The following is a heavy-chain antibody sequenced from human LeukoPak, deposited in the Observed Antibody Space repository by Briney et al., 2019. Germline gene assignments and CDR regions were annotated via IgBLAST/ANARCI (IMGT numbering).Heavy chain of an antibody. CDR2: IIPIFGTA. V-gene: IGHV1-69*13. D-gene: IGHD3-3*01. Sequence: ASVKVSCKASGGTFSSYAISWVRQAPGQGLEWVGGIIPIFGTANYAQKFQGRVTITADESTSTAYMELSSLRSEDTAVYYCARAPDPTIFGEKNGVNWFDPWGQGTLVTVSS. CDR1: GGTFSSYA. J-gene: IGHJ5*02. CDR3: ARAPDPTIFGEKNGVNWFDP.